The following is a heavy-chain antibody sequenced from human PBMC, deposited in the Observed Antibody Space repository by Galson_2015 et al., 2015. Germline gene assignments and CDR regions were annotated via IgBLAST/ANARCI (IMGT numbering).Heavy chain of an antibody. V-gene: IGHV3-53*01. D-gene: IGHD3-10*01. CDR1: GFTASSNY. J-gene: IGHJ4*02. Sequence: LRLSCAASGFTASSNYMAWFRQAPGKGLEWVSVLSKTDTAYYVDSVRGRFTISRDNSKNTVYLQMDYLTVDDTAVYYCARGRGFIFDFWGQGSLVTVSS. CDR2: LSKTDTA. CDR3: ARGRGFIFDF.